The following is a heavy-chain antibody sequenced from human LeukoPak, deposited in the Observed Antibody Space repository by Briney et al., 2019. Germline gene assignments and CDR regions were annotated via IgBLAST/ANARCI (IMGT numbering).Heavy chain of an antibody. Sequence: GASVKVSCKASGYTFTGYYMHWVRQAPGQGLEWMGWINPNSGGTNYAQKFQGRVTMTRDTSISTAYMELSRLRSDDTAVYYCARDTGVEMAKLRVEYFHHWGQGTLVTVSS. V-gene: IGHV1-2*02. J-gene: IGHJ1*01. D-gene: IGHD5-24*01. CDR2: INPNSGGT. CDR1: GYTFTGYY. CDR3: ARDTGVEMAKLRVEYFHH.